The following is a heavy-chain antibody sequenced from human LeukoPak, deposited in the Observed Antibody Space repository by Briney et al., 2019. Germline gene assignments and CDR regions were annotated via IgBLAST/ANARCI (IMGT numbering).Heavy chain of an antibody. V-gene: IGHV4-4*07. CDR3: ARERADILTGYYPEYYFDY. D-gene: IGHD3-9*01. Sequence: SETLSLTCTVSGGSISSYYWSWIRQPAGKGLEWIGRIYTSGSTNYNPSLKSRVTMSVDTSKNQFSLKLSSVTAADTAVYYCARERADILTGYYPEYYFDYWGQGTLVTVSS. J-gene: IGHJ4*02. CDR1: GGSISSYY. CDR2: IYTSGST.